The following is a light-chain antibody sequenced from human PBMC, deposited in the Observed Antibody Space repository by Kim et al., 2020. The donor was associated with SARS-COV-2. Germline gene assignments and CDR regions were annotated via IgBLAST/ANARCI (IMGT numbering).Light chain of an antibody. Sequence: RQTGKINCTGNRNDVGNEGAIGLQQHQGHPPRLLSSRNNNRPSGISERFSASRSGDTASLTITGLQPEDEADYYCSAWDSSLSAWVFGGGTKLTVL. V-gene: IGLV10-54*01. CDR3: SAWDSSLSAWV. CDR1: RNDVGNEG. J-gene: IGLJ3*02. CDR2: RNN.